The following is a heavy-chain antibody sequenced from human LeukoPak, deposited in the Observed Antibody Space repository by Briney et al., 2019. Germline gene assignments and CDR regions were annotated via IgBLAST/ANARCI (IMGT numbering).Heavy chain of an antibody. CDR2: INSVGSST. V-gene: IGHV3-74*03. Sequence: GGSLRLSCAASGFTFSSYWMHWVRQAPGKGLVWVSRINSVGSSTTYADSVKGRFTISRDNAKNTLYLQMNSLRAEDTAVYYCARAVVRPQYYYDSSGYYPYYFDYWGQGTLVTVSS. J-gene: IGHJ4*02. D-gene: IGHD3-22*01. CDR1: GFTFSSYW. CDR3: ARAVVRPQYYYDSSGYYPYYFDY.